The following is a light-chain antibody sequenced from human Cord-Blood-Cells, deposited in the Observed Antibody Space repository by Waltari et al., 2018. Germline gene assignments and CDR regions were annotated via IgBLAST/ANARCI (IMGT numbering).Light chain of an antibody. CDR1: SSNIGSNY. J-gene: IGLJ3*02. CDR3: AAWDDSLSGWV. Sequence: QSVLTQPPSASGTPGQRVTISRSGSSSNIGSNYVYWYQPLPGTAPKLLIYRNNQRPSGVPDRFSGSKSGTSASLAISGLRSEDEADYYCAAWDDSLSGWVFGGGTKLTVL. CDR2: RNN. V-gene: IGLV1-47*01.